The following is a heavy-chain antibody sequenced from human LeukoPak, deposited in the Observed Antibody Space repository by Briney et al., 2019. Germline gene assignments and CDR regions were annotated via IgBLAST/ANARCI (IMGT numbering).Heavy chain of an antibody. V-gene: IGHV4-4*09. D-gene: IGHD5-24*01. CDR1: GGSISSYY. CDR3: ARRGQMAALDS. Sequence: PSETLSLTCTVSGGSISSYYWSWIRQPPGKGLEWIGYIYTSGSTNYNPSLKSRVTISVDTSKNQFSLKLSSVTAADTAVYYCARRGQMAALDSWGQGTLVTVSS. J-gene: IGHJ5*01. CDR2: IYTSGST.